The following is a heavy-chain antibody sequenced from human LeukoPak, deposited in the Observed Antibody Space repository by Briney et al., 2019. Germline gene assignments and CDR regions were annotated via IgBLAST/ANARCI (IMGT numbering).Heavy chain of an antibody. Sequence: SQTLSLTCAISGDSVSSNSAAWNWIRQSPSRGLEWLGRTYYRSKWYNDYAVSVKSRITINPDTSKNQFSLQLNSVTPEDTAVYYCARDKFSTVTPVPLGVIDYWGQGTLVTVSS. CDR1: GDSVSSNSAA. J-gene: IGHJ4*02. CDR3: ARDKFSTVTPVPLGVIDY. CDR2: TYYRSKWYN. V-gene: IGHV6-1*01. D-gene: IGHD4-17*01.